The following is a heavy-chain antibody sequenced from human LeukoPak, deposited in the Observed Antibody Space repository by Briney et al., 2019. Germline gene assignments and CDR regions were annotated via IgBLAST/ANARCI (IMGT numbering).Heavy chain of an antibody. CDR3: ASEIRYCSGGTCYSDYFDN. J-gene: IGHJ4*02. Sequence: GGSLRLSCVDFGLSFATYWMSWVRQAPGKGLEWVANINRDGSEKYYVDSVKGRFTISRDNAKNSLYLQMNSLRAEDTAVYYCASEIRYCSGGTCYSDYFDNWGQGILVTVSS. D-gene: IGHD2-15*01. V-gene: IGHV3-7*01. CDR1: GLSFATYW. CDR2: INRDGSEK.